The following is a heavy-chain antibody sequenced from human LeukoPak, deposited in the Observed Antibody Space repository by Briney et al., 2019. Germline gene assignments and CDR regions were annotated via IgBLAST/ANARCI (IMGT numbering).Heavy chain of an antibody. CDR2: INPNSGNT. D-gene: IGHD2-2*01. V-gene: IGHV1-8*03. Sequence: ASVKVSCKASGYTFTSYGINWVRQATGQGLEWMGWINPNSGNTVYSQKFQDRVTITRNTSINTVYMELHSLISEDTAVYYCARGCSSTRCSESNWFDPWGQGTLVTVSS. CDR1: GYTFTSYG. J-gene: IGHJ5*02. CDR3: ARGCSSTRCSESNWFDP.